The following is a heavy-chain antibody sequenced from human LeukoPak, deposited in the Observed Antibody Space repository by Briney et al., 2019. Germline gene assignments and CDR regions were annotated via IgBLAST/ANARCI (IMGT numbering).Heavy chain of an antibody. CDR3: AKSLMIVVLNSFDY. V-gene: IGHV3-30*18. D-gene: IGHD3-22*01. J-gene: IGHJ4*02. Sequence: GGSLRLSCAASGFXFSSYAMSWVRQAPGKGLEWVAFISYDGSNKYYADSVKGRFTISRDNSKNTLYLQMNSLRAEDTAVYSCAKSLMIVVLNSFDYWGQGTLVTVSS. CDR2: ISYDGSNK. CDR1: GFXFSSYA.